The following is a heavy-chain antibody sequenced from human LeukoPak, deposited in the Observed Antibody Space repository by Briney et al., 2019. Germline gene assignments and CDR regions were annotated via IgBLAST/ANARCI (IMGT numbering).Heavy chain of an antibody. V-gene: IGHV4-39*07. J-gene: IGHJ4*02. CDR1: GGSISSSSYY. CDR2: IYYSGST. D-gene: IGHD5-12*01. CDR3: ARVGYSGYDDRGSFDY. Sequence: SETLSLTCTASGGSISSSSYYWGWIRQPPGKGLEWIGSIYYSGSTYYNPSLKSRVTISVDTSKNQFSLKLSSVTAADTAVYYCARVGYSGYDDRGSFDYWGQGTLVTVSS.